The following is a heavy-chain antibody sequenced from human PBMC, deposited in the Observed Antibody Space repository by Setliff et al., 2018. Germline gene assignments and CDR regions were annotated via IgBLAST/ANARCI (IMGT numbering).Heavy chain of an antibody. CDR3: TRDRGGASTRDH. D-gene: IGHD1-26*01. CDR1: GFPFDNYW. CDR2: IKPDGSET. Sequence: SLKISCVASGFPFDNYWMGWVRQPPGKGLEWVASIKPDGSETYYVDSVKGRFTVSRDNPKNSLYLQMSSLRAEDTAIYYCTRDRGGASTRDHWGQGTLVTVSS. V-gene: IGHV3-7*03. J-gene: IGHJ4*02.